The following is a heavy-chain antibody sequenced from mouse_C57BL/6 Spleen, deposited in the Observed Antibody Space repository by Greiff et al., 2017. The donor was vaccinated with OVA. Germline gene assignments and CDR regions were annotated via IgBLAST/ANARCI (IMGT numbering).Heavy chain of an antibody. V-gene: IGHV1-81*01. D-gene: IGHD3-1*01. CDR3: APWASYAMDY. CDR1: GYTFTSYG. Sequence: QVQLQQPGAELARPGASVKLSCKASGYTFTSYGISWVKQRTGQGLEWIGEIYPRSGNTYYNEKFKGKATLTADKSSSTAYMELRSLTSEDSAVYFCAPWASYAMDYWGQGTSVTVSS. J-gene: IGHJ4*01. CDR2: IYPRSGNT.